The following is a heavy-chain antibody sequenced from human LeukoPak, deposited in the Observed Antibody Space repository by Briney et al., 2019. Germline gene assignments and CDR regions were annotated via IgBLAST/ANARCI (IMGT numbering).Heavy chain of an antibody. CDR2: ISPSGNT. D-gene: IGHD6-6*01. CDR1: SDSISTHS. CDR3: ARRPYWYFDL. J-gene: IGHJ2*01. Sequence: PSETLSLTCSVSSDSISTHSWSWIRQPAGKRLEWIGHISPSGNTNYNPSLKSRVTMSVDTSKNHFSLKLSSMTAADTAVYYCARRPYWYFDLWGRGTLVTVSS. V-gene: IGHV4-4*07.